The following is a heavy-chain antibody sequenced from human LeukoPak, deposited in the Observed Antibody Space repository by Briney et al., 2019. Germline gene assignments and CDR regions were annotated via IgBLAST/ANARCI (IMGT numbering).Heavy chain of an antibody. CDR1: GYSFSSYW. Sequence: GESLKISCKGSGYSFSSYWIGWVRPMPGKGLEWMGIIFPGDSDTRYSPSFQGRVTISADKTISTAYLQWSSLKASDTAMYYCARRHDGGGWDKYGMDVWGQGTTVTVSS. V-gene: IGHV5-51*01. D-gene: IGHD4-23*01. J-gene: IGHJ6*02. CDR3: ARRHDGGGWDKYGMDV. CDR2: IFPGDSDT.